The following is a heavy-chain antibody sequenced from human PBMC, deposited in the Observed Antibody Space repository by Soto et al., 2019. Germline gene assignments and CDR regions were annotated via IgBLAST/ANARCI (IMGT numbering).Heavy chain of an antibody. V-gene: IGHV3-7*05. CDR2: INQDGFGK. CDR1: GSIFSSHW. Sequence: EVQLVESGGGLVQPGGSLRLSCVISGSIFSSHWMTWVRQAPGKWLEWVASINQDGFGKYYVDSVRGRFTISRDNAKNSVYLQMDSLRAEDTAVYYCAKDHGSGSYPYWGQGTLVTVSS. D-gene: IGHD1-26*01. CDR3: AKDHGSGSYPY. J-gene: IGHJ4*02.